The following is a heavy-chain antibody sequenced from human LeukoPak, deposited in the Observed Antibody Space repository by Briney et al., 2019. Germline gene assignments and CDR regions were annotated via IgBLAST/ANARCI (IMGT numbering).Heavy chain of an antibody. Sequence: ASVKVSCKASGYTFTRYYMHWVRQAPGQGLEWMGIINPSGGSTSYAQKFQDRVTMARDTSTSTVYMELSSLRSEDTAVYYCARDVEMGTITSPDYWGQGTRVTVSS. J-gene: IGHJ4*02. CDR2: INPSGGST. D-gene: IGHD5-24*01. V-gene: IGHV1-46*01. CDR3: ARDVEMGTITSPDY. CDR1: GYTFTRYY.